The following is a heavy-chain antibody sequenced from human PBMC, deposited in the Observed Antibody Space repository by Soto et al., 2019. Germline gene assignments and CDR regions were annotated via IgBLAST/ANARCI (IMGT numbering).Heavy chain of an antibody. D-gene: IGHD3-10*01. CDR2: ISYDGSNK. CDR3: ARDPMGRDYGSGSYYFDY. CDR1: GFTLSSYA. J-gene: IGHJ4*02. Sequence: QVQLVESGGGVVQPGRSLRLSCAASGFTLSSYAMHWVRQAPGKGLEWVAVISYDGSNKYYADSVNGRFTISRDNSKYTLYLQMNSLRAEDTAVYYCARDPMGRDYGSGSYYFDYWGQGTLVTVSS. V-gene: IGHV3-30-3*01.